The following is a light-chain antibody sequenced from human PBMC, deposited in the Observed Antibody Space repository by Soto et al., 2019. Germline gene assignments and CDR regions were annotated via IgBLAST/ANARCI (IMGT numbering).Light chain of an antibody. CDR1: QRISYY. CDR3: QQTYSTPYS. Sequence: DIQMTPSPSSLSTSVGDRVTITCRASQRISYYLNWYQQKPGKAPKLLIYAASSLQSGVPSRFSGSGSGTDFTLTISTLQAEDSATYYCQQTYSTPYSFGQGTKVEIK. V-gene: IGKV1-39*01. CDR2: AAS. J-gene: IGKJ2*01.